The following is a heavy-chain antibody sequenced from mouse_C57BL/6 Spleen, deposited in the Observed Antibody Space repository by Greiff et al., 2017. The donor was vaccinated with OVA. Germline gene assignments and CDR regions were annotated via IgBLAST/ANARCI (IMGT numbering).Heavy chain of an antibody. CDR1: GYTFTSYD. V-gene: IGHV1-85*01. CDR2: IYPRDGST. J-gene: IGHJ1*03. Sequence: VQVVESGPELVKPGASVKLSCKASGYTFTSYDINWVKQRPGQGLEWIGWIYPRDGSTKYNEKFKGKATLTVDTSSSTAYMELHSLTSEDSAVYFCAPNWERGYFDVWGTGTTVTVSS. CDR3: APNWERGYFDV. D-gene: IGHD4-1*01.